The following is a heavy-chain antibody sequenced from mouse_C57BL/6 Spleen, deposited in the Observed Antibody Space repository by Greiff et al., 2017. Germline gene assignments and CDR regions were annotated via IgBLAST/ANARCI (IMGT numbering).Heavy chain of an antibody. CDR3: TRDGNWAFAY. CDR1: GFTFSSYA. D-gene: IGHD4-1*02. V-gene: IGHV5-9-1*02. Sequence: EVKVVESGEGLVKPGGSLKLSCAASGFTFSSYAMSWVRQTPEKRLEWVAYISSGGDYIYYADTVKGRFTISRDNARNTLYLQMSSLKSEDTAMYYCTRDGNWAFAYWGQGTLVTVSA. J-gene: IGHJ3*01. CDR2: ISSGGDYI.